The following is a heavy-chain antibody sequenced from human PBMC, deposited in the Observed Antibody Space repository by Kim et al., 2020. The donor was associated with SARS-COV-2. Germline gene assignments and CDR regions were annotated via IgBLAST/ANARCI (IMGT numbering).Heavy chain of an antibody. V-gene: IGHV3-23*01. Sequence: GGSLRLSCAASGFTFSSYAMSWVRQAPGKGLEWVSAISGSGGSRYYADSVTGRFTISRDNYKKTLYLQMNSLSAEDTAVYYCAKGPQITMIEIGVYFDYWGQGTLVTVSS. D-gene: IGHD3-22*01. CDR3: AKGPQITMIEIGVYFDY. J-gene: IGHJ4*02. CDR1: GFTFSSYA. CDR2: ISGSGGSR.